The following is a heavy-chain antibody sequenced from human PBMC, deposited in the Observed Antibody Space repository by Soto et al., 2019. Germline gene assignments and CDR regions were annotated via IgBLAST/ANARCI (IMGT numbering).Heavy chain of an antibody. Sequence: EVPLVESGGGLVQPGGSLRLYCAASGVTVSNHYMAWVRQAPGKGLSWVSVIHTGGSTYYADSVKGRFSISRDNSKNTLYLQMSSLRAEDTAVYYCARDFYDLSYKFDYWGQGTLVTVSS. CDR1: GVTVSNHY. J-gene: IGHJ4*02. CDR3: ARDFYDLSYKFDY. CDR2: IHTGGST. V-gene: IGHV3-66*01. D-gene: IGHD3-3*01.